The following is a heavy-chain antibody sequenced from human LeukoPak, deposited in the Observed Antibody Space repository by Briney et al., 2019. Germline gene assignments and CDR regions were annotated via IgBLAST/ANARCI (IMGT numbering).Heavy chain of an antibody. D-gene: IGHD4-17*01. CDR3: AKSAVSGDYPYYYYYGMDV. V-gene: IGHV3-9*03. J-gene: IGHJ6*02. Sequence: GGSLRLSCAASGFTFNDYAMHWVRQAPGKGLEWVSGISWNSGSIGYADSVKGRFTISRDNAKNSLYLQMNSLRAEDMALYYCAKSAVSGDYPYYYYYGMDVWGQGTTVTVSS. CDR2: ISWNSGSI. CDR1: GFTFNDYA.